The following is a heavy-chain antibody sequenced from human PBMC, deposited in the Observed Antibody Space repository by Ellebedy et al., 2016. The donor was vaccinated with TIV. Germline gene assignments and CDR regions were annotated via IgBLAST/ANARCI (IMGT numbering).Heavy chain of an antibody. Sequence: PGGSLRLSCAASGFTFSSHWMNWVRQAPGKGLEWVANINEDGSDRYYVDSVKGRFTISRDNAKNSLFLQMNSLRDDDTAVYYCARGGGGYFLDWGQGTLVSVSS. V-gene: IGHV3-7*01. J-gene: IGHJ4*02. CDR2: INEDGSDR. CDR1: GFTFSSHW. D-gene: IGHD6-25*01. CDR3: ARGGGGYFLD.